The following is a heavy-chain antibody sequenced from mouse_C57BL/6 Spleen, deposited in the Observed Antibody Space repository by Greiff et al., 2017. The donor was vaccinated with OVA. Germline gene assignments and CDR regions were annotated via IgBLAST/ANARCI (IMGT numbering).Heavy chain of an antibody. D-gene: IGHD2-3*01. CDR3: ARSGGYYDWYFDV. V-gene: IGHV1-66*01. Sequence: VQLQQSGPELVKPGASVKISCKASGYSFTSYYIHWVKQRPGQGLEWIGWIYPGSGNTKYNEKFKGKATLTADTSSSTAYMQLSSLTSEDSAVYYCARSGGYYDWYFDVWGTGTTVTVSS. CDR1: GYSFTSYY. CDR2: IYPGSGNT. J-gene: IGHJ1*03.